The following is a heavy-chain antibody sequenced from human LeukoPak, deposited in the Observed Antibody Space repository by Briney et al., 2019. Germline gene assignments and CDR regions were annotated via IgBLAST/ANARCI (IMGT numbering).Heavy chain of an antibody. J-gene: IGHJ6*02. CDR2: IRYDGSNE. Sequence: GGSLRLSCVASGFTFSNYWMTWVRQAPGKGLEWVAAIRYDGSNENYADAVKGRFTISRDNSKNTLYLQMNSLRAEDTAVYYCARACGGDCYTYGMDVWGQGTTVTVSS. V-gene: IGHV3-33*08. CDR3: ARACGGDCYTYGMDV. CDR1: GFTFSNYW. D-gene: IGHD2-21*02.